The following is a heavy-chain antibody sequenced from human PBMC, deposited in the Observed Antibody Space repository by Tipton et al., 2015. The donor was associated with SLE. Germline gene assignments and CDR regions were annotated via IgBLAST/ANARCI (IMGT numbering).Heavy chain of an antibody. J-gene: IGHJ6*03. V-gene: IGHV4-61*02. CDR1: GGSFTSGTYY. D-gene: IGHD3-3*01. CDR3: ARDNFWNRGYYFGGGEDYYYYYMDV. CDR2: IYTSGST. Sequence: TLSLTCTVSGGSFTSGTYYWSWIRQPAGKGLEWIGRIYTSGSTNYNPSLKSRVTISVDTSKNQFSLKLSSVTAADTAVYYCARDNFWNRGYYFGGGEDYYYYYMDVWGKGTTVTVSS.